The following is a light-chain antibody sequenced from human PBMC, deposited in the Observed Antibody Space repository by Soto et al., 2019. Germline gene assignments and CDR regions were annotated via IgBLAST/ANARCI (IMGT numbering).Light chain of an antibody. CDR2: EVN. Sequence: QSALTQPAYVSGSPGQSITISCTGTSSNVGSYKLVSWYQQHPGKAPKLMIFEVNKRPSGTSNRFSGSKSGNTASLTISGLKVEDEADYYCCSSGGSPTYVFGTGTKVTVL. CDR3: CSSGGSPTYV. J-gene: IGLJ1*01. V-gene: IGLV2-23*02. CDR1: SSNVGSYKL.